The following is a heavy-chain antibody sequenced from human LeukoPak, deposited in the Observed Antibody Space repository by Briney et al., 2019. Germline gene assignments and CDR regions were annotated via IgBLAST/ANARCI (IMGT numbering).Heavy chain of an antibody. CDR3: AKDMTLTIVPNWNCGIDY. CDR2: ISWNSGSI. V-gene: IGHV3-9*01. D-gene: IGHD1-7*01. CDR1: GFTFDDYA. J-gene: IGHJ4*02. Sequence: SGGSLRLSCAASGFTFDDYAMHWVRQAPGKGLEWVSGISWNSGSIGYADSVKGRFTISRDNAKNSLYLQMNSLRAEDTALYYCAKDMTLTIVPNWNCGIDYWGQGTLVTVSS.